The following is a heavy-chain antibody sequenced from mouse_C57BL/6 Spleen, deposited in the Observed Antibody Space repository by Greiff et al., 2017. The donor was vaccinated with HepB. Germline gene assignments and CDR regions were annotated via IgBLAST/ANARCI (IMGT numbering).Heavy chain of an antibody. V-gene: IGHV1-55*01. CDR2: IYPGSGST. CDR1: GYTFTDYY. Sequence: QVQLQQSGPELVKPGASVKISCKASGYTFTDYYMNWVKQRPGQGLEWIGDIYPGSGSTNYNEKFKSKATLTVDTSSSTAYMQLSSLTSEDSAVYYCARKDWDEAWFAYWGQGTLVTVSA. CDR3: ARKDWDEAWFAY. J-gene: IGHJ3*01. D-gene: IGHD4-1*01.